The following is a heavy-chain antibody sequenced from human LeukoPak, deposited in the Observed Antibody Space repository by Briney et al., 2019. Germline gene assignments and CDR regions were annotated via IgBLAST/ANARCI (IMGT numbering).Heavy chain of an antibody. Sequence: PSETLSLTCTVSGGSISSYYWSWIRQPPGKVLEWVGYIYYSGSTNYNPSLKSRVTISVDTSKNQFSLKLSSVTAADTAVYYCAREGRLYYGMDVWGQGTTVTVSS. J-gene: IGHJ6*02. D-gene: IGHD1-1*01. CDR2: IYYSGST. CDR1: GGSISSYY. CDR3: AREGRLYYGMDV. V-gene: IGHV4-59*01.